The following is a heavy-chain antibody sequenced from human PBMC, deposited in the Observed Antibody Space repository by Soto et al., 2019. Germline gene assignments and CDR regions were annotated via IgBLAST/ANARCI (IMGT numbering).Heavy chain of an antibody. D-gene: IGHD3-9*01. CDR1: GFTFSNYG. CDR3: ARDLADFLTGYDAPRPIGY. CDR2: IRYDGNNK. V-gene: IGHV3-33*01. Sequence: QMQLVESGGGVVQSGRSLRLSCAASGFTFSNYGMQWVRQAPGKGLEWVAIIRYDGNNKYYGDSVKGRFTISRDNSKNTLYLQMNSLRAEDTAVYYCARDLADFLTGYDAPRPIGYWGHGTLVTVSS. J-gene: IGHJ4*01.